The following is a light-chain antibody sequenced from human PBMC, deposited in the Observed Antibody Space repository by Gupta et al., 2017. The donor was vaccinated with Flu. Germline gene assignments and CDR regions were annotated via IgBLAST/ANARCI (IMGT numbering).Light chain of an antibody. V-gene: IGLV8-61*01. CDR1: SGSVSTDHY. CDR2: SKS. CDR3: VLYMGNGVWI. J-gene: IGLJ2*01. Sequence: TLTISGALSSGSVSTDHYPSWYQQSPGQAPRTLVYSKSTRSSGVPERFSGSILGHKAALTITGAKADDDCIYFCVLYMGNGVWIFGGGTKVTVL.